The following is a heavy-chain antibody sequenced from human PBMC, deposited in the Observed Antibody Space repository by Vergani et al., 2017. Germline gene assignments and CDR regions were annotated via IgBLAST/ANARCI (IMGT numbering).Heavy chain of an antibody. CDR3: AHSETITGYQLLLDWFDP. CDR2: IYWNDDK. J-gene: IGHJ5*02. Sequence: QITLKESGPTLVKPTQTLTLTCTFSGFSLSTSGVGVGWIRQPPGKALEWLALIYWNDDKRYSPSLKSRLTITKDTSKNQVVLTMTNMDPVDTATYYCAHSETITGYQLLLDWFDPWGQGTLVTVSS. CDR1: GFSLSTSGVG. D-gene: IGHD2-2*01. V-gene: IGHV2-5*01.